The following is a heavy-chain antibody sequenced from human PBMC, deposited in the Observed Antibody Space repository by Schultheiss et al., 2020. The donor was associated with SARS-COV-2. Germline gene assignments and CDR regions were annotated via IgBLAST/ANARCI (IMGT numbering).Heavy chain of an antibody. D-gene: IGHD6-19*01. CDR2: INPNSGGT. V-gene: IGHV1-2*02. Sequence: ASVKVSCKASGGTFSSYAISWVRQAPGQGLEWMGWINPNSGGTNYAQKFQGRVTMTRDTSISTAYMELSRLRSDDTAVYYCATGYSSGWYATDYWGQGTLVTVSS. J-gene: IGHJ4*02. CDR3: ATGYSSGWYATDY. CDR1: GGTFSSYA.